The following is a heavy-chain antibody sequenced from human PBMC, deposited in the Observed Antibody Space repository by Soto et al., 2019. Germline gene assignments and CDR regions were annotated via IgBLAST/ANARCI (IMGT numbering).Heavy chain of an antibody. J-gene: IGHJ5*02. CDR1: GFTFSSFV. V-gene: IGHV3-30-3*01. Sequence: QLQLVESGGGVVQTGRSLRLSCAASGFTFSSFVMNWVRQAPGKGLEWVALTSSDGTNKYYADSVKGRLTISRDNSKNTVYLQMNSLRPEDTALYYCARTEGLVGIRSRWFDPWGQGTLVTVSS. D-gene: IGHD1-26*01. CDR2: TSSDGTNK. CDR3: ARTEGLVGIRSRWFDP.